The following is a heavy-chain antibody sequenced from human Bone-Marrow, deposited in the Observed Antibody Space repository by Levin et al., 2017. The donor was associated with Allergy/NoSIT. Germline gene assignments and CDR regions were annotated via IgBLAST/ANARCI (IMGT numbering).Heavy chain of an antibody. Sequence: GESLKISCAASGFTFSSYSMNWVRQAPGKGLEWVSYISSSSSTIYYADSVKGRFTISRDNAKNSLYLQMNSLRDEDTAVYYCARGGFLEWLAQPHPPRLYGMDVWGQGTTVTVSS. CDR3: ARGGFLEWLAQPHPPRLYGMDV. CDR2: ISSSSSTI. D-gene: IGHD3-3*01. V-gene: IGHV3-48*02. CDR1: GFTFSSYS. J-gene: IGHJ6*02.